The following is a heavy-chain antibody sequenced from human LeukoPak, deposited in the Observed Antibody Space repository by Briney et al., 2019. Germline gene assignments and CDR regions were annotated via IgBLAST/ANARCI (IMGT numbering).Heavy chain of an antibody. D-gene: IGHD3-10*01. J-gene: IGHJ5*02. Sequence: SETLSLTCTVSGGSISSSSYYWGWICQPPGKGLEWIGSIYYSGSTYYNPSLKSRVTISVDTSKNQFSLKLSSVTAADTAVYYCARLLLRPNWFVDPWGQGTLVTVSS. V-gene: IGHV4-39*01. CDR2: IYYSGST. CDR3: ARLLLRPNWFVDP. CDR1: GGSISSSSYY.